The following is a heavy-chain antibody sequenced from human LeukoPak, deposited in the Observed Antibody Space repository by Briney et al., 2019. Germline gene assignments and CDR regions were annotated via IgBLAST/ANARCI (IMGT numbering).Heavy chain of an antibody. J-gene: IGHJ4*02. CDR1: GGSISSYY. V-gene: IGHV4-59*01. CDR2: IYYSGST. Sequence: SETLSLTCTVSGGSISSYYWSWIRQPPGKGLEWIGYIYYSGSTNYNPSLKSRVTISVDTSKNQFSLKLSSVTAADTAVYYCARVYGGTRTRRGYFDYWGQGTLVTVSS. D-gene: IGHD4-23*01. CDR3: ARVYGGTRTRRGYFDY.